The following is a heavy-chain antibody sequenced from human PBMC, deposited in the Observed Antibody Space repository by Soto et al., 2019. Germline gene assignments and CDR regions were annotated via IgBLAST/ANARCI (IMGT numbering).Heavy chain of an antibody. CDR1: GGSFSGYY. J-gene: IGHJ4*02. CDR2: INHSGST. CDR3: ARGWGTIFDY. V-gene: IGHV4-34*01. Sequence: QVQLQQWGAGLLKPSETLSLTCAVYGGSFSGYYWNWIRQPPGKGLEWIGEINHSGSTNYNPSLKSRVTTSVDTSKNQFSLKLSSVTAADTAVYYCARGWGTIFDYWGQGTLVTVSS. D-gene: IGHD7-27*01.